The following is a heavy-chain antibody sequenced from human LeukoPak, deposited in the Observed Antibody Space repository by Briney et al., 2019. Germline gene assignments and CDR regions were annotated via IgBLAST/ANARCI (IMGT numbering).Heavy chain of an antibody. J-gene: IGHJ4*02. D-gene: IGHD4-17*01. CDR2: IHHSGTT. V-gene: IGHV4-38-2*02. CDR3: ARDGTDYEFDY. Sequence: SETLSLTCTVSGYSISSGYCWGWIRQPPGKGLEWIGSIHHSGTTYYNPSLKSRVTVSVDTSKNHFSLRLSSVTAADTAVYYCARDGTDYEFDYWGQGALVTVSS. CDR1: GYSISSGYC.